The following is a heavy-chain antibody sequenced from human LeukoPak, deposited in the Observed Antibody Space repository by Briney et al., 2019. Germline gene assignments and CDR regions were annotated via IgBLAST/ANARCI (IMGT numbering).Heavy chain of an antibody. J-gene: IGHJ4*02. Sequence: PSETLSLTCTVSGGSISSYYWSWIRQPPGEGLEWIGYVYYSGSTNYNPSLKSRVTISVETSKNQFSLKLSSVTAADTAVYYCARDSENYGSGSYFDYWGQGTLVTVSS. CDR3: ARDSENYGSGSYFDY. V-gene: IGHV4-59*12. CDR2: VYYSGST. CDR1: GGSISSYY. D-gene: IGHD3-10*01.